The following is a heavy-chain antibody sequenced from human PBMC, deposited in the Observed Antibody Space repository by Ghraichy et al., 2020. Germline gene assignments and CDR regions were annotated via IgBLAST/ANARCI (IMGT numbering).Heavy chain of an antibody. CDR3: ARSLGDFWSGYTFDY. V-gene: IGHV2-70*01. Sequence: SGPTLVKPTQTLTLTCTFSGFSLSTSGMCVSWIRQPPGKALEWLALIDWDDDKYYSTSLKTRLTISKDTSKNQVVLTMTNMDPVDTATYYCARSLGDFWSGYTFDYWGQGTLVTVSS. CDR2: IDWDDDK. J-gene: IGHJ4*02. D-gene: IGHD3-3*01. CDR1: GFSLSTSGMC.